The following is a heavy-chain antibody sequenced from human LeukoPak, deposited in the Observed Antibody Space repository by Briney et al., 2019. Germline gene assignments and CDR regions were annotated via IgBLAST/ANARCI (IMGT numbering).Heavy chain of an antibody. CDR2: ISSSSTTI. Sequence: GGSLRLSCAASTFTFSLYSMNWVRQALGKGLEWVSYISSSSTTIYYADSVKGRFTISRDNAKNSLFLQMNSLRAEDTAVYYCARDSSDAAMVVWGQGTLVTVSS. CDR1: TFTFSLYS. V-gene: IGHV3-48*01. D-gene: IGHD5-18*01. J-gene: IGHJ4*02. CDR3: ARDSSDAAMVV.